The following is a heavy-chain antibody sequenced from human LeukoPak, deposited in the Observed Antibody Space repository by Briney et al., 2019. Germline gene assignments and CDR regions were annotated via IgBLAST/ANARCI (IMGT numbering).Heavy chain of an antibody. CDR1: GYTFTSYY. J-gene: IGHJ6*02. D-gene: IGHD3-9*01. CDR3: ARTRYFDWLTKEDYYYYGMDV. Sequence: ASVKVSCKASGYTFTSYYMHWVRQAPGQGLEWMGWINPNSGGTNYAQKFQGRVTMTRDTSISTAYMELSRLRSDDTAVYYCARTRYFDWLTKEDYYYYGMDVWGQGTTVTVSS. CDR2: INPNSGGT. V-gene: IGHV1-2*02.